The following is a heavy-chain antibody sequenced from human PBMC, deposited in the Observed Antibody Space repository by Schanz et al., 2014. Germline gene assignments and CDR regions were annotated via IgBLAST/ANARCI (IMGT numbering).Heavy chain of an antibody. CDR2: IIPILGIA. V-gene: IGHV1-69*02. CDR3: VRLDVHDY. CDR1: GGTFSTYT. Sequence: QVQLVQSGAEVKKPGSSVKVSCKASGGTFSTYTISWVRQAPGQGLEWMGRIIPILGIANYAQKFQGRVTITADKSTFTAYMELSSLRSEDTAVYYCVRLDVHDYWGQGSLVTVSS. J-gene: IGHJ4*02. D-gene: IGHD3-16*01.